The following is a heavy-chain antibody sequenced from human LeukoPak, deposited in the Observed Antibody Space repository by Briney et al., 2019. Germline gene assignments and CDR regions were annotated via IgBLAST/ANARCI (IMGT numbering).Heavy chain of an antibody. D-gene: IGHD3-10*01. V-gene: IGHV4-59*01. CDR3: ARAYGSGSYYDAFDI. CDR1: GGSISSYS. Sequence: SETLSLTCTVSGGSISSYSWTWIRQPPGKGLEWIGYIYYSGSTTYHPSLKSRVTISVDASKNQFSLKVSSVTAADTAVYYCARAYGSGSYYDAFDIWGQGTMVTVSS. CDR2: IYYSGST. J-gene: IGHJ3*02.